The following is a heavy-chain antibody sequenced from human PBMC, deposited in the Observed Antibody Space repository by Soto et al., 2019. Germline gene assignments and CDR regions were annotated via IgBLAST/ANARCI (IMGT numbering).Heavy chain of an antibody. CDR2: IYYSGST. CDR3: ARDGGAGVAAAGGYYYYGMDV. D-gene: IGHD6-13*01. Sequence: QVQLQESGPGLVKPSQTLSLTCTVSGGSISSGGYYWSWIRQHPGKGLEWIGYIYYSGSTYYNPSLKSRVTISLDTSKNQFSLKLSSVTAADTAVYYCARDGGAGVAAAGGYYYYGMDVWGQGTTVTVSS. CDR1: GGSISSGGYY. V-gene: IGHV4-31*03. J-gene: IGHJ6*02.